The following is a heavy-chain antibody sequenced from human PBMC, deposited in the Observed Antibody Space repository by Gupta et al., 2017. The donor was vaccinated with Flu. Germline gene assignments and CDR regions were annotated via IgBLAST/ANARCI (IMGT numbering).Heavy chain of an antibody. CDR3: ARAGVVVIDY. CDR2: IYTSGST. CDR1: GGSISSGSYY. V-gene: IGHV4-61*02. J-gene: IGHJ4*02. D-gene: IGHD3-22*01. Sequence: QVQLQESGPGLVKPSQTLSLTCTVSGGSISSGSYYWSWIRQPAGKGLEWIGRIYTSGSTNYNPSLKSRVTISVDTSKNQFSLKLSSVTAADTAVYYCARAGVVVIDYWGQGTLVTVSS.